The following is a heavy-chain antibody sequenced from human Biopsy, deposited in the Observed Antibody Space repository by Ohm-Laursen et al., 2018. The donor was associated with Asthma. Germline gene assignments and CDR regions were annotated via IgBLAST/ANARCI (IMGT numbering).Heavy chain of an antibody. CDR1: GASIKTDDHY. CDR2: IHYSGST. D-gene: IGHD6-19*01. Sequence: SQPLSLTCTVSGASIKTDDHYWSWLRQPPGKGLEWFGFIHYSGSTSYNPSLKGGVTISVDTSKNQFSLKLSSVTAADTAVYYCARASVAASSNWFDPWGQGTLVTVSS. J-gene: IGHJ5*02. V-gene: IGHV4-30-4*01. CDR3: ARASVAASSNWFDP.